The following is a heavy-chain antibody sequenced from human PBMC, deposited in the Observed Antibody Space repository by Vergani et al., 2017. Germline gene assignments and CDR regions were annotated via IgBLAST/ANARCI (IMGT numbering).Heavy chain of an antibody. V-gene: IGHV4-34*01. J-gene: IGHJ4*02. CDR3: AREGYCTNGVCFTLSDV. CDR1: GRSFNDYW. Sequence: QAQLQQWGAGLLKPSETLSLTCAIYGRSFNDYWWTWIRQPPGKGLEWIGEIRHDGITHYSPSLKSRDTISIDTSTHQFSLNLRSVTAADTAVYYCAREGYCTNGVCFTLSDVWGQGALVTVSS. CDR2: IRHDGIT. D-gene: IGHD2-8*01.